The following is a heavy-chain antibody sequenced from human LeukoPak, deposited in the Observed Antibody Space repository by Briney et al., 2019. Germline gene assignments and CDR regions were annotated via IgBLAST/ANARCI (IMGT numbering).Heavy chain of an antibody. Sequence: GSLRLSCAASGFAFSSYAMTWVRQAPGKGLEWVSGITGGGGSTYYADSVKGRFTISRDNSKNTLYLQMNSLRAEDTAVYYCAKTRPLDSSSWSHGDYWGQGTLVTVSS. CDR2: ITGGGGST. CDR1: GFAFSSYA. V-gene: IGHV3-23*01. CDR3: AKTRPLDSSSWSHGDY. D-gene: IGHD6-13*01. J-gene: IGHJ4*02.